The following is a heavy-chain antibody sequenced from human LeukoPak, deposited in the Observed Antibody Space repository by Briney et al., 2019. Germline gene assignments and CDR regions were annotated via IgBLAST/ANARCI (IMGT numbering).Heavy chain of an antibody. V-gene: IGHV1-69*01. Sequence: SVKVSCKASGGTFSSYAISWVRQAPGQGLEWVGGIIPIFGTANYAQKFQGRVTITADESTSTAYMELSSLRSEDTAVYYCARGYCSGGSCLDYWGQGTLVTVSS. CDR2: IIPIFGTA. CDR1: GGTFSSYA. D-gene: IGHD2-15*01. CDR3: ARGYCSGGSCLDY. J-gene: IGHJ4*02.